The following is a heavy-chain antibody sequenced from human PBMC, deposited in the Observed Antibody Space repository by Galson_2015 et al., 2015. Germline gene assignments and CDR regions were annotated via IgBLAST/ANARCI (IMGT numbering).Heavy chain of an antibody. D-gene: IGHD2-2*01. J-gene: IGHJ3*02. CDR1: GFTVSSDY. V-gene: IGHV3-53*01. Sequence: SLRLSCAASGFTVSSDYMSWVRQAPGKGLEWLSVIYGGCGTYYAHPVKGRFTISRDNSQNTMYLSMNELRDEDTAVYFCARDHGVVVGGGDAFDIWGQGTMVTVSS. CDR3: ARDHGVVVGGGDAFDI. CDR2: IYGGCGT.